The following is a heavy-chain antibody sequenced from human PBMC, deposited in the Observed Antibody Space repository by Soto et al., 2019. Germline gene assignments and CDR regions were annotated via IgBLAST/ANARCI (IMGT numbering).Heavy chain of an antibody. CDR3: ARFVRSCSATTCSTRADV. CDR1: GGFVNSDTHS. CDR2: IYSDGRT. D-gene: IGHD2-2*01. J-gene: IGHJ6*02. V-gene: IGHV4-61*01. Sequence: SETLSLTCTVSGGFVNSDTHSWSWIRQTPGKRLEWIGFIYSDGRTTHPSLRSRVTMSVDTSKNQFSLKLRSVIVADTAVYHCARFVRSCSATTCSTRADVWGQGITVTVSS.